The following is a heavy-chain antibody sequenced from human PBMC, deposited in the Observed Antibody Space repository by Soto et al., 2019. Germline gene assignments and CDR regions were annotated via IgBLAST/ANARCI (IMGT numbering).Heavy chain of an antibody. CDR2: IYYSGST. CDR3: ARILMNYYRLDY. Sequence: SDTLSLTCTVSRASINSGDYYWSWIRQPPGKGLEWVGHIYYSGSTYQNPSVKSRAGIWGGSSRSQVSLKLASVTAADTAVYFCARILMNYYRLDYWGQGALVTVS. D-gene: IGHD3-10*01. V-gene: IGHV4-30-4*02. J-gene: IGHJ4*02. CDR1: RASINSGDYY.